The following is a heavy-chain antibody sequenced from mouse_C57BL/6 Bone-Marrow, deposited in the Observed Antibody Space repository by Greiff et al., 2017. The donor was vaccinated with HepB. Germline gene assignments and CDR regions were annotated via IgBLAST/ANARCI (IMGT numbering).Heavy chain of an antibody. V-gene: IGHV1-19*01. CDR3: ARASMIKRWYFDV. CDR2: INPYNGGT. Sequence: VQLKQSGPVLVKPGASVKMSCKASGYTFTDYYMNWVKQSHGKSLEWIGVINPYNGGTSYNQKFKGKATLTVDKSSSTAYMELNSLTSEDSAVYYCARASMIKRWYFDVWGTGTTVTVSS. D-gene: IGHD2-4*01. J-gene: IGHJ1*03. CDR1: GYTFTDYY.